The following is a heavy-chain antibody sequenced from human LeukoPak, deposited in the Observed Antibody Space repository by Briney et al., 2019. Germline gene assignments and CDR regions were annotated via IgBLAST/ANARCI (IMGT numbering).Heavy chain of an antibody. J-gene: IGHJ4*02. CDR3: ATSYVPATADFDY. Sequence: GGSLRLSCAASGFSFSSHWMHWVRQAPGKGLVWVSRIKSDETTANYADSVRGRFTISRDNSKNTLYLQMNSLRAEDTAVYYCATSYVPATADFDYWGQGTLVTVSS. D-gene: IGHD2-21*02. V-gene: IGHV3-74*01. CDR1: GFSFSSHW. CDR2: IKSDETTA.